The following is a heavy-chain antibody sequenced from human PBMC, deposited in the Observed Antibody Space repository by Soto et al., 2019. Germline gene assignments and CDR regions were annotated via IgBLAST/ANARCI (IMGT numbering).Heavy chain of an antibody. CDR3: ARSAVAGTVFDY. D-gene: IGHD6-19*01. Sequence: GALRVSGAASVLTFSSNYMSWVRQAPGKGLEWVSVIYSGGSTYYADSVKVRFTISRDNSKNTLYLQMNSLRAEDTAVYYCARSAVAGTVFDYWGQGTLVTVSS. V-gene: IGHV3-53*01. CDR1: VLTFSSNY. J-gene: IGHJ4*02. CDR2: IYSGGST.